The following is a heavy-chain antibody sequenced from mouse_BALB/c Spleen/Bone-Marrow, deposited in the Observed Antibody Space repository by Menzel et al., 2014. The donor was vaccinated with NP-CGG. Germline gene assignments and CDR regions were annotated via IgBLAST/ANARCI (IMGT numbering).Heavy chain of an antibody. J-gene: IGHJ4*01. CDR1: GYSFTGYF. Sequence: EVQLVESGPELVKPGASVKISCKASGYSFTGYFMNWVKQGHGKSLEWIGRINPYNGDTFYNQKFKGKATLTVDKSSSTAHMELMSLASEDSAVYYCGSRGNYDEGRYWGQGTSVTVSS. D-gene: IGHD2-1*01. CDR3: GSRGNYDEGRY. CDR2: INPYNGDT. V-gene: IGHV1-20*02.